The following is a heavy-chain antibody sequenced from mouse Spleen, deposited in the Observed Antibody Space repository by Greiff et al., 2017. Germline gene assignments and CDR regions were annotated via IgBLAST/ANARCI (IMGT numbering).Heavy chain of an antibody. CDR3: ARGGNYAYYAMDY. CDR2: INPNYGTT. V-gene: IGHV1-39*01. J-gene: IGHJ4*01. D-gene: IGHD2-1*01. CDR1: GYSFTDCN. Sequence: VHVKQSGPELVKPGASVKISCKASGYSFTDCNMNWVKQSNGKSLEWIGVINPNYGTTSYNQKFKGKATLTVDQSSSTAYMQLNSLTSEDSAVYYCARGGNYAYYAMDYWGQRTSVTVSS.